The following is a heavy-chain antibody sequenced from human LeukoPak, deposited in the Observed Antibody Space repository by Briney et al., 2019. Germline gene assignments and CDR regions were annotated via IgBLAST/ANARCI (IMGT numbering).Heavy chain of an antibody. Sequence: GGSLRLSCAASGFTSGNYAMSWVRQAPGKGLEWVPSISGSGRNTNYADSVKGRFTISRDNSKNTLFLQMTSLRVEDAAVYYCAKDLIGGNVVATISDYWGQGTLVTVSS. D-gene: IGHD5-12*01. CDR2: ISGSGRNT. CDR3: AKDLIGGNVVATISDY. V-gene: IGHV3-23*01. CDR1: GFTSGNYA. J-gene: IGHJ4*02.